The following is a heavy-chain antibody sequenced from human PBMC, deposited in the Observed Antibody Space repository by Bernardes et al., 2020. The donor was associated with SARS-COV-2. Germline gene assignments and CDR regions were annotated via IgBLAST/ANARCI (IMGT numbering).Heavy chain of an antibody. V-gene: IGHV3-74*01. Sequence: GSLRLSCPASGFTLSSYWMHWVRQAPGKGLVWVSRINSDGSSTNYADSVKGRFTISRDNAKNTLYLQMNSLRAEDTAVYYCARSVMSAFDIWGQGTMVTVSS. J-gene: IGHJ3*02. CDR3: ARSVMSAFDI. D-gene: IGHD3-16*01. CDR1: GFTLSSYW. CDR2: INSDGSST.